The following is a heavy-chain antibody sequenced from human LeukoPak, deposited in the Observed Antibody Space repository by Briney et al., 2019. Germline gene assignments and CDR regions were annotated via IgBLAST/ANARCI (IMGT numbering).Heavy chain of an antibody. CDR2: ILYDVSTK. CDR1: GFTFTSYS. D-gene: IGHD3-22*01. CDR3: ARDPRGPNAYDSSGRDSLDN. Sequence: PGGSLRLSCAVSGFTFTSYSMHWVRQAPGKGLEWVVVILYDVSTKYYADSVKGRFTVSRDDSKKTLYLQMNSLRADDTAVYYCARDPRGPNAYDSSGRDSLDNWGQGTLVTVSS. J-gene: IGHJ4*02. V-gene: IGHV3-30*04.